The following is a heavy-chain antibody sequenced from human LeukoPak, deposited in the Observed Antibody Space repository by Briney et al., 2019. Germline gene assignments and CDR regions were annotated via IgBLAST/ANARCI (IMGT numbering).Heavy chain of an antibody. D-gene: IGHD2-2*03. CDR1: GFTFSSYA. V-gene: IGHV3-23*01. CDR2: ISGSGGST. J-gene: IGHJ4*02. Sequence: GGSLRLSCAASGFTFSSYAMSWVRQAPGKGLEWVSAISGSGGSTYYADSVKGRFTISRDNSKNTLYLQMNSLRAEDTAVYYCARGHLGGYCSSTSCFPDYWGQGTLVTVSS. CDR3: ARGHLGGYCSSTSCFPDY.